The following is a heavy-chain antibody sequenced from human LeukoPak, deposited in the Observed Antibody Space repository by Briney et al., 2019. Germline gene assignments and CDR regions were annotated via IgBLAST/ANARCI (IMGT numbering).Heavy chain of an antibody. V-gene: IGHV1-69*05. D-gene: IGHD3-3*01. CDR2: IIPIFGTA. Sequence: SVKVSCKASGGTFSSYAISWVRQAPGQGLEWMGGIIPIFGTANYAQKFQGRVTITTGESTSTAYMELSSLRSEDTAVYYCARSYYPEGVAIGGYFDYWGQGTLVTVSS. CDR1: GGTFSSYA. CDR3: ARSYYPEGVAIGGYFDY. J-gene: IGHJ4*02.